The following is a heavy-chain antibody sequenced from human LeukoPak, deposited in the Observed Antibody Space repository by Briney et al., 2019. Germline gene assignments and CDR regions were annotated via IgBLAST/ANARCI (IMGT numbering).Heavy chain of an antibody. CDR2: IYYSGST. D-gene: IGHD2-15*01. V-gene: IGHV4-59*01. CDR3: ARVGGGNYYYYGMDV. CDR1: GGSISSYY. Sequence: SETLSLTCTVSGGSISSYYWSWIRQPPGKGLEWAGNIYYSGSTNYNPSLKSRVTISVDTSKNQFSLKLSSVTAADTAVYYCARVGGGNYYYYGMDVWGQGTTVTVSS. J-gene: IGHJ6*02.